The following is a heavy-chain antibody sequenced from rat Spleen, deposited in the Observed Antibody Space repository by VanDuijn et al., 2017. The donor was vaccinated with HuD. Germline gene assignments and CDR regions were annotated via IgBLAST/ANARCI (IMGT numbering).Heavy chain of an antibody. CDR1: GFSLTSYN. CDR3: ARAPGNGYVMDA. V-gene: IGHV2-45*01. J-gene: IGHJ4*01. CDR2: MWRSGST. D-gene: IGHD5-1*01. Sequence: QVQLKESGPGLVQPSQTLSLTCTVSGFSLTSYNVHWVRQPPGKGLEWVGVMWRSGSTEYNSGLKSRLSISRDTSKNHIFLKMNSLQSEDTTTYSCARAPGNGYVMDAWGQGASVTVSS.